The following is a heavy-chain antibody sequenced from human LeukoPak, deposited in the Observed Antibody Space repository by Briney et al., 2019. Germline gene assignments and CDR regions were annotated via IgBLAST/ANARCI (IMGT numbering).Heavy chain of an antibody. CDR3: AREGGIAARPMDY. D-gene: IGHD6-6*01. V-gene: IGHV1-69*04. CDR1: GGTFSTYA. CDR2: IVPILGTA. Sequence: SVKVSCKASGGTFSTYAISWVRQAPGQGLEWVGRIVPILGTASYAQKFQGRVTMTRDTSTSTVYMELSSLRSEDTAVYYCAREGGIAARPMDYWGQGTLVTVSS. J-gene: IGHJ4*02.